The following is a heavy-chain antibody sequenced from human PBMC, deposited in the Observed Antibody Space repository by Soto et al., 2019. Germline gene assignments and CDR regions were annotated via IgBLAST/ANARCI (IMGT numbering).Heavy chain of an antibody. Sequence: VGSLRLSCAASGFTFSSYGMHWVRQAPGKGLEWVAVISYDGSNKYYADSVKGRFTISRDNSKNTLYLQMNSLRAEDTAVYYCAKEAAMVHFDYWGQGTLVTVSS. D-gene: IGHD5-18*01. CDR2: ISYDGSNK. CDR3: AKEAAMVHFDY. V-gene: IGHV3-30*18. J-gene: IGHJ4*02. CDR1: GFTFSSYG.